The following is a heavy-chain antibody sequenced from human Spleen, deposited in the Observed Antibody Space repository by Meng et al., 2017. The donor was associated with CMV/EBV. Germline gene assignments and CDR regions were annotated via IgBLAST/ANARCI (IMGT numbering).Heavy chain of an antibody. CDR2: ISYDGSNE. CDR1: GFFFSSSG. V-gene: IGHV3-30*19. CDR3: ARDPSLHSSPHNWFDP. Sequence: GGSLRLSCAASGFFFSSSGMHWVRQAPGKGLEWVAVISYDGSNEFYADSVRGRFTISRDNSRNTLYLQMNSLRAEDTAVYYCARDPSLHSSPHNWFDPWGQGTLVTVSS. D-gene: IGHD6-13*01. J-gene: IGHJ5*02.